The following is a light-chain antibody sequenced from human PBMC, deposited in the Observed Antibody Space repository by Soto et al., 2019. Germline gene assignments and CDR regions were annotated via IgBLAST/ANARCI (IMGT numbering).Light chain of an antibody. J-gene: IGKJ2*01. V-gene: IGKV2-30*01. CDR1: QSLVYSDGNTY. CDR2: KVS. CDR3: MQAPRWPLYT. Sequence: DVVMTQSPLSLPVTLGQPASISCRSSQSLVYSDGNTYLNWFHQRPGQSPRRLIYKVSNRDSGVLGRFSGSGSGTDFTLKISRVEAEDVGVYYCMQAPRWPLYTFGQGTKLEIK.